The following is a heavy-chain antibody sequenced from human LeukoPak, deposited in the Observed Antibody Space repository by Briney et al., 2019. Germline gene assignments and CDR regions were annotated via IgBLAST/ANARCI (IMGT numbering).Heavy chain of an antibody. CDR3: ATCPLWGSPNFDY. Sequence: GASVKVSCKASGGTFSSYAISWVRQAPGQGLEWMGRIIPILGIANYAQKFQGRVTITADKSTSTAYMELSSLRSEDTAVYYCATCPLWGSPNFDYWGQGTLVTVSS. J-gene: IGHJ4*02. D-gene: IGHD7-27*01. CDR1: GGTFSSYA. V-gene: IGHV1-69*04. CDR2: IIPILGIA.